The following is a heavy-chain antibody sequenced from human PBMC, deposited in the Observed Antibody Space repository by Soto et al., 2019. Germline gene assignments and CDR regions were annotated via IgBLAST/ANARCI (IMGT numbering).Heavy chain of an antibody. Sequence: QVQLQESGPGLVKPSQTLSLTCTVSGGSISSGGYHWSWIRQHPGKGLEWIGYIYYSGSTYYNPSLKSRVTISVDTSKNQFSLKLSSVTAADTAVYYCARGERVIGYGFWGQGTLVTVSS. D-gene: IGHD3-10*01. CDR3: ARGERVIGYGF. J-gene: IGHJ4*02. CDR1: GGSISSGGYH. V-gene: IGHV4-31*03. CDR2: IYYSGST.